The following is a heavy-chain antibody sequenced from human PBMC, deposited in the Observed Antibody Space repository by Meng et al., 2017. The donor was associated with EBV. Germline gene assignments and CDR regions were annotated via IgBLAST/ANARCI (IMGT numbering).Heavy chain of an antibody. V-gene: IGHV1-18*01. CDR3: ARVRTFGGVIPPDY. D-gene: IGHD3-16*02. CDR2: ISAYNGNT. CDR1: SYTFTSYG. J-gene: IGHJ4*02. Sequence: VQWWRSGAEVKKLGAPVKVSCKSSSYTFTSYGISWVRQAPGQGLEWMGWISAYNGNTNYAQKFQGRVTMTTDTSTSTAYMELRSLRSDDTAVYYCARVRTFGGVIPPDYWGQGTLVTVSS.